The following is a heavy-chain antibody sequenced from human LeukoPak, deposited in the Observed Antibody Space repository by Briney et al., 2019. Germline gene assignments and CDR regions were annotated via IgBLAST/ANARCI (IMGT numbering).Heavy chain of an antibody. CDR2: IGAYNGNT. D-gene: IGHD3-22*01. CDR1: GYTFTSYG. V-gene: IGHV1-18*01. CDR3: ARVVQEYYDSSGSDAFDI. J-gene: IGHJ3*02. Sequence: ASVKVSCKASGYTFTSYGISWVRQAPGQGLEWMGWIGAYNGNTNYAQKLQGRVTMTTDTSTSTAYMELRSLRSDDTAVYYCARVVQEYYDSSGSDAFDIWGQGTMVTVSS.